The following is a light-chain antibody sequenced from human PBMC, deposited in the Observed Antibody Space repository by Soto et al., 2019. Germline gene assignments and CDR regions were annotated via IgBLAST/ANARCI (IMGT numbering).Light chain of an antibody. CDR2: EDI. V-gene: IGLV2-23*01. J-gene: IGLJ2*01. Sequence: QSALTQPASVSGSPGQSITISGTGTSSDVGSYNLVSWYQQHPGKAPKLMIYEDIERPSGVSNRFSGSKSGNTASLTISGRQTEDEADYYCCSYAGGTSVVFGGGTKLTVL. CDR3: CSYAGGTSVV. CDR1: SSDVGSYNL.